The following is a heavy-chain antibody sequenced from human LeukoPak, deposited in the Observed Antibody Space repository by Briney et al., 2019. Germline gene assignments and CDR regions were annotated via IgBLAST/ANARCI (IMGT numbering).Heavy chain of an antibody. J-gene: IGHJ6*04. Sequence: SETLSLTCTVSGGSISSYYWNWIRQPPGKGLEWIGYIYYSGSTNYNPSLKSRVTISVDTSKNQFSLKLSSVTAADTAVYYCAREGSLVAGMDVWGKGTTVTVSS. D-gene: IGHD2-15*01. CDR2: IYYSGST. CDR1: GGSISSYY. CDR3: AREGSLVAGMDV. V-gene: IGHV4-59*01.